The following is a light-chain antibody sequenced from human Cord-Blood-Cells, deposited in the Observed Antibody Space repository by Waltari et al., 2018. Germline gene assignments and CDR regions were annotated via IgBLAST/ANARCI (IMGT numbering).Light chain of an antibody. CDR3: SSYTSSSTRV. CDR2: DVS. Sequence: QSATTLPDSLPVSPRASPTVSCTGTSMDVRGYYTDSWYQQHPGKAPKLMIYDVSNRPSGVSNRFSGSKSGNTASLTISGLQAEDEADYYCSSYTSSSTRVFGGGTKLTVL. CDR1: SMDVRGYYT. J-gene: IGLJ2*01. V-gene: IGLV2-14*01.